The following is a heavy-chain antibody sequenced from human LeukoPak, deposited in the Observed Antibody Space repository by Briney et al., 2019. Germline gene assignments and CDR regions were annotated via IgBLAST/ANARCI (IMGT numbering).Heavy chain of an antibody. CDR2: IFNSGST. V-gene: IGHV4-59*12. D-gene: IGHD3-10*01. CDR3: ARGRPDYYGSGSYDWFDP. J-gene: IGHJ5*02. Sequence: SETLSLTCTVSAGSIRSYYWSWIRQPPGKGLELIGYIFNSGSTNYNPSLKSRVTMSLDTSKNQFSLKLSSVTAADTAVYYCARGRPDYYGSGSYDWFDPWSQGTLVTVSS. CDR1: AGSIRSYY.